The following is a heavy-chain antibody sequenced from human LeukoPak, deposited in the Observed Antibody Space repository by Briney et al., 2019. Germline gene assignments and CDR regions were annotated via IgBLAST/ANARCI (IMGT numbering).Heavy chain of an antibody. D-gene: IGHD2-2*01. J-gene: IGHJ6*04. CDR3: GKDLRIVVVPAATYGMDV. CDR1: GFTFSSYG. CDR2: ISYDGSNK. Sequence: PGGSLRLSCAASGFTFSSYGMHWVRQAPGKGLEWVAVISYDGSNKYYADSVKGRFTISRDNSKNTLYLQMNSLRAEDTAVYYCGKDLRIVVVPAATYGMDVWGKGTTVTVSS. V-gene: IGHV3-30*18.